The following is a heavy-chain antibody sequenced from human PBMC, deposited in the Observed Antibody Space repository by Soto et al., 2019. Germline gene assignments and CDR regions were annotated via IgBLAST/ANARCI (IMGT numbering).Heavy chain of an antibody. CDR2: IKQDESEK. D-gene: IGHD3-16*01. V-gene: IGHV3-7*01. CDR3: VRDVGFDYVN. CDR1: GFAFSSYW. Sequence: GGSLRLSCRVSGFAFSSYWMSWVRQAPGKGLEWVASIKQDESEKYYVDSVKGRFTISRDNVQDSLFLQMNSLSAEDTAVYFCVRDVGFDYVNWGQGTLVTVPS. J-gene: IGHJ4*02.